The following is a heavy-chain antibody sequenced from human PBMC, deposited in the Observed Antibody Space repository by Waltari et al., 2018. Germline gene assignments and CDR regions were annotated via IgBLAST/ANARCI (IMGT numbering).Heavy chain of an antibody. CDR3: TSDAFGNSIGGVFDY. CDR2: INWNSGNI. V-gene: IGHV3-9*01. Sequence: EVQLVESGGGLVQPGRSLRLSCVGSGFSFADRGRNWFRQVPGKGLEWVSGINWNSGNIGYADSVKGRFTISRDNAKNSLYLQINSVRTEDTALYYCTSDAFGNSIGGVFDYWGQGTLVNVSS. J-gene: IGHJ4*02. D-gene: IGHD3-3*01. CDR1: GFSFADRG.